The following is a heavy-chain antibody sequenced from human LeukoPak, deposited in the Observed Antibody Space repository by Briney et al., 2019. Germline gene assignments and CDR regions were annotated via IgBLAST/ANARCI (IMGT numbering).Heavy chain of an antibody. CDR2: IYYSGRT. V-gene: IGHV4-59*01. CDR3: ARSKEVAGQIGGSDY. CDR1: GGSISSYY. D-gene: IGHD5-12*01. J-gene: IGHJ4*02. Sequence: PSETLSLTCTVSGGSISSYYWSWIRQPPGKGLEWIGYIYYSGRTNYNPSLKSRVTISVDTSKNQFSLKLSSVTAADTAVYYCARSKEVAGQIGGSDYWGQGTLVTVSS.